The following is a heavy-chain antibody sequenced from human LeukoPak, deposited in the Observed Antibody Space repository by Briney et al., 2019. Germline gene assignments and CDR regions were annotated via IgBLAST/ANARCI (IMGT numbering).Heavy chain of an antibody. D-gene: IGHD2-15*01. V-gene: IGHV3-7*01. CDR2: IKQDGSEN. J-gene: IGHJ4*02. CDR3: TRLIWYFDY. CDR1: GFTFSSYW. Sequence: GGSQRLSCAASGFTFSSYWMSWVRQAPGKGLEWVANIKQDGSENYYVDSVKGRFTISRDNAKNSLYLQMNSLRAEDTAVYYCTRLIWYFDYWGQGTLVTVSS.